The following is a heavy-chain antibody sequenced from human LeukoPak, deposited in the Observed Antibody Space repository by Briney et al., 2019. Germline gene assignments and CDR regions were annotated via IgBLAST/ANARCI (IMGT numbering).Heavy chain of an antibody. CDR2: IIPIFGTA. J-gene: IGHJ6*03. D-gene: IGHD3-9*01. CDR3: ARGPAPYDILTGYYSGGYYMDV. CDR1: GGTFSSYA. Sequence: SVKVSCKASGGTFSSYAISWVRQAPGQGLEWMGGIIPIFGTANYAQKFQGRVTITTDESTSTAYMELSSLRSEDTAVYYCARGPAPYDILTGYYSGGYYMDVWGKGTTVTVSS. V-gene: IGHV1-69*05.